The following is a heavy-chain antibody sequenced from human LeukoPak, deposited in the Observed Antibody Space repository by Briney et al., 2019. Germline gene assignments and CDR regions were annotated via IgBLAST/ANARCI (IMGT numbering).Heavy chain of an antibody. CDR2: IYYSGST. V-gene: IGHV4-59*01. D-gene: IGHD4-17*01. CDR3: ARVHLGYGDSCFDY. J-gene: IGHJ4*02. CDR1: GGSISSYY. Sequence: SETLSLTCTVSGGSISSYYWRWIRQPPGKGLEWIGYIYYSGSTNYNPSLKSRVTISVDTSKNQFSLKLSSVTAADTAVYYCARVHLGYGDSCFDYRGQGTLVTVSS.